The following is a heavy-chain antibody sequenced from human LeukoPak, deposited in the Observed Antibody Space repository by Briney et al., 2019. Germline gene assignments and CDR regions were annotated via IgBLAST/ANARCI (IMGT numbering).Heavy chain of an antibody. CDR3: ARDRNWFDP. Sequence: SETLSLTCTVSGGSISSGSYYWSWIRQPAGKGLEWIGCIYTSGSTNYNPSLKSRVTISVDTSKNQFSLKLSSVTAADTAVYYCARDRNWFDPWGQGTLVTVSS. CDR1: GGSISSGSYY. V-gene: IGHV4-61*02. J-gene: IGHJ5*02. CDR2: IYTSGST.